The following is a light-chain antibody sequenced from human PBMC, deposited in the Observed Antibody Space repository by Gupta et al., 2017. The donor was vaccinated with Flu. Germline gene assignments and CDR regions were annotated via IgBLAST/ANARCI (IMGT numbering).Light chain of an antibody. CDR3: QRQNITLHQLT. CDR1: QIIVIN. Sequence: SLAPAAIARLTFMARQIIVINITWSQQKQRQAPDPLIYHTSDCAMGIRGTSSGSGSGTGFDLTISSLNPKDFAFYYYQRQNITLHQLTFGQGTQVEIK. V-gene: IGKV3-11*01. CDR2: HTS. J-gene: IGKJ5*01.